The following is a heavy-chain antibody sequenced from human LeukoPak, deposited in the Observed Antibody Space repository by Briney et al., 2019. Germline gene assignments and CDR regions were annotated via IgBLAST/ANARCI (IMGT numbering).Heavy chain of an antibody. Sequence: GGSLRLSCAASGFTFSRYGMSWVRQAPGKGLEWVSGISGSGGSTYYADSVKGRFSISRDNSKNTLHLQMNSLRAEDTAVYYCAKEHYVGATIGYFDYWGQGTLVTVSS. CDR3: AKEHYVGATIGYFDY. V-gene: IGHV3-23*01. CDR2: ISGSGGST. D-gene: IGHD1-26*01. J-gene: IGHJ4*02. CDR1: GFTFSRYG.